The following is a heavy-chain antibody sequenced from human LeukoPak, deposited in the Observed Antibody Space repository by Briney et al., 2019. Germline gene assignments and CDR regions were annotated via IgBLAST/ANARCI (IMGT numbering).Heavy chain of an antibody. CDR2: LGDDGTNK. CDR1: EFSFSSYG. J-gene: IGHJ4*02. Sequence: GRSLRLSCAASEFSFSSYGMHWVRRAPGKGLQWVASLGDDGTNKYHADSVKGRFTISRDNSQSTLYLQMNSLRAEDTAVYYCARARNNYDSSGFSALDYWGQGTLVTVSS. D-gene: IGHD3-22*01. V-gene: IGHV3-33*01. CDR3: ARARNNYDSSGFSALDY.